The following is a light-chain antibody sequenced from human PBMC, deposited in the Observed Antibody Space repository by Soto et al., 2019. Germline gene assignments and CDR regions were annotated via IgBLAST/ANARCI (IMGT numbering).Light chain of an antibody. J-gene: IGKJ4*01. CDR2: DAS. V-gene: IGKV3-15*01. CDR3: QRYNRWPLT. Sequence: EILMTQSPATLSVSPGERVTLSCRASQSVDDNLAWYQQKPGQAPRLLIYDASTRATGIPAGFSGSGSGTEFTLTISSLQSEDFAIYYCQRYNRWPLTFGGGTKVDIK. CDR1: QSVDDN.